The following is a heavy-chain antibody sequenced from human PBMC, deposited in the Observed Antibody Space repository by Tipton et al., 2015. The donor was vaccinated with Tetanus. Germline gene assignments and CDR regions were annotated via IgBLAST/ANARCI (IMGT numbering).Heavy chain of an antibody. D-gene: IGHD4-11*01. J-gene: IGHJ6*02. V-gene: IGHV4-61*01. Sequence: TLSLTCTVSGGSINSVNYYWSWIRQPPGKGLEWIGYFFHSGSTKYNPSLKSRVTISVDTSKNQFSLKLRSVTAADTAVYYCARDSNFYSYSYKGMDVWGQGTTVTVSS. CDR3: ARDSNFYSYSYKGMDV. CDR1: GGSINSVNYY. CDR2: FFHSGST.